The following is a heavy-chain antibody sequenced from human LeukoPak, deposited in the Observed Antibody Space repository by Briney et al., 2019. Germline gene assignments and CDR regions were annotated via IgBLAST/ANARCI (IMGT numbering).Heavy chain of an antibody. CDR3: ARSPWHCSGGSCYTGAFDY. CDR2: ISPYNGNT. D-gene: IGHD2-15*01. V-gene: IGHV1-18*01. Sequence: GASVKVSCKTSGYTFTSYDISWVRQAPGQGLEWLGWISPYNGNTNHAQRLQGRVTVTTDTSTSTAYMELRSLTSDDTAVYYCARSPWHCSGGSCYTGAFDYWGQGTLVTVSS. J-gene: IGHJ4*02. CDR1: GYTFTSYD.